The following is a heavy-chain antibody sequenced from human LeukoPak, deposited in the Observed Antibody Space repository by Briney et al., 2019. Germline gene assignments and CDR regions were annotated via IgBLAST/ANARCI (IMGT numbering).Heavy chain of an antibody. V-gene: IGHV5-51*01. CDR1: GYRFTSYW. D-gene: IGHD2-21*02. J-gene: IGHJ4*02. Sequence: GESLKISCKGSGYRFTSYWIGWVRQMPGKGLEWMGIIYSGDSDTRYSPSFQGQVTISADKSISTAYLQWSSLKASDSAMYYCATLAYCGGDCYSGSFDYWGQGTLVTVSS. CDR3: ATLAYCGGDCYSGSFDY. CDR2: IYSGDSDT.